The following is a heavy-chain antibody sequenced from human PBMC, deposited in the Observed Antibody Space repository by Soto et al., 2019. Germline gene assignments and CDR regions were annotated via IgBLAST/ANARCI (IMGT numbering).Heavy chain of an antibody. D-gene: IGHD6-6*01. Sequence: QVQLQESGPGLVKPSQTLSLTCTVSGGSISSGGYYWSWIRQHPGKGLEWIGYMYYSGNTSYNPSLTSRVTISVDTSKNQFYLKLSSVTAADTAVYYCARDRPLRAARPYYGMDVWGQGTTVTVSS. V-gene: IGHV4-31*03. CDR1: GGSISSGGYY. CDR2: MYYSGNT. J-gene: IGHJ6*02. CDR3: ARDRPLRAARPYYGMDV.